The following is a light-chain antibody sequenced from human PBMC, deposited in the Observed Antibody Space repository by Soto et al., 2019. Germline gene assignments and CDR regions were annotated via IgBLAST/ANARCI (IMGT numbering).Light chain of an antibody. V-gene: IGKV3-15*01. CDR3: QQYNNWPFT. Sequence: EIVMTQSPATLSVSPGERATLSCRASQSVSSNLAWYQQKPGQAPSLLIYGASTRATGIPARFSGSGSGTEFTLTISSLHSEDFAVYYCQQYNNWPFTFGPGTKVDIK. CDR2: GAS. CDR1: QSVSSN. J-gene: IGKJ3*01.